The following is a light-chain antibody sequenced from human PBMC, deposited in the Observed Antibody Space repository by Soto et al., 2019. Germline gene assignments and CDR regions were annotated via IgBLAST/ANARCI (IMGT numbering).Light chain of an antibody. J-gene: IGKJ1*01. CDR2: KAS. CDR1: QTISSW. V-gene: IGKV1-5*03. CDR3: QQYNSYSKA. Sequence: DIQMTQSPSTLSGSVGDRVTITCRASQTISSWLAWYQQKPGKAPKLLIYKASTLKSGVPSRFSGSGSGTEFTLTISSLQPDDFATYYSQQYNSYSKAFGKGTK.